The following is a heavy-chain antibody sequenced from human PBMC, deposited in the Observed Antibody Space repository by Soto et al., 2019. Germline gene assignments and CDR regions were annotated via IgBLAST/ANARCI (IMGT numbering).Heavy chain of an antibody. CDR2: LYDVDGT. Sequence: DVQLVASGGGLIQPGGSLRLSCAALGLTVRGKKYITWVRQAPGKGLEWVSALYDVDGTYYADSAKSRFTISRDNSNNIIYLQMNSLGHDDTAVYYCASWLEREHGYDIWGLGTMVTVSS. D-gene: IGHD1-1*01. CDR3: ASWLEREHGYDI. J-gene: IGHJ3*02. V-gene: IGHV3-53*01. CDR1: GLTVRGKKY.